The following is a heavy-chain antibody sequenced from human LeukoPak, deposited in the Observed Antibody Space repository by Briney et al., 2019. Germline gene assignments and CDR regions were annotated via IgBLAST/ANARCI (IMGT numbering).Heavy chain of an antibody. CDR3: ARVHIVVVTAILSRPLDY. J-gene: IGHJ4*02. CDR1: GFTFSSYG. Sequence: GGSLRLSCAASGFTFSSYGMHWVRQAPGKGLEWVAVISYDGSNKYYADSVKGRFTISRDNSKNTLYLQMNSLRAEDTAVYYCARVHIVVVTAILSRPLDYWGQGTLVTVSS. CDR2: ISYDGSNK. D-gene: IGHD2-21*02. V-gene: IGHV3-30*03.